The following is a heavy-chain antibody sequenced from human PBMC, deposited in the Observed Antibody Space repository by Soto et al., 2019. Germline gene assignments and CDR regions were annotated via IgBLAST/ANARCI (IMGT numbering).Heavy chain of an antibody. CDR2: LSSSSALI. V-gene: IGHV3-48*02. D-gene: IGHD3-22*01. CDR3: ARRATYYYDDRDRIGF. CDR1: GFTFSDDS. Sequence: EVQLVESGGGLVQPGGSVRLSCVASGFTFSDDSMNWVRQAPGNGLEWISYLSSSSALIFYAGSVEDRFTIFTDNANNSLFLQINSLRDRDTAVKYLARRATYYYDDRDRIGFWGQGTLVTVSS. J-gene: IGHJ4*02.